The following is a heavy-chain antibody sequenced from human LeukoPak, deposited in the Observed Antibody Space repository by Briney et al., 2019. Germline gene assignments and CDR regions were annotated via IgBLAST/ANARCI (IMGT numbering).Heavy chain of an antibody. Sequence: PGGSLRLSCAASGFTFSSYWMHWVRQAPGKGLVWVSRINTDGSSTSYADSVKGRFTISRDNAKNTLYLQMNSLRAEDTAVYCCASNPPHFGESYYYYYMDVWGKGTTVTVSS. D-gene: IGHD3-10*01. CDR2: INTDGSST. V-gene: IGHV3-74*01. J-gene: IGHJ6*03. CDR1: GFTFSSYW. CDR3: ASNPPHFGESYYYYYMDV.